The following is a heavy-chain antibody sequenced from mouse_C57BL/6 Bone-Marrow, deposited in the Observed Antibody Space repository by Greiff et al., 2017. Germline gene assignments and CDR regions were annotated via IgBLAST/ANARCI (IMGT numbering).Heavy chain of an antibody. Sequence: QVQLQQPGAELVRPGSSVKLSCKASGYTFTSYWMHWVKQRPIQGLEWIGNIDPSDSETHYNQQFKDKATLTVDKSSSTAYMQLSSLTSEDSAVYYCARSPWLLDAMDYWGQGTSVTVSS. CDR1: GYTFTSYW. CDR2: IDPSDSET. V-gene: IGHV1-52*01. D-gene: IGHD2-3*01. CDR3: ARSPWLLDAMDY. J-gene: IGHJ4*01.